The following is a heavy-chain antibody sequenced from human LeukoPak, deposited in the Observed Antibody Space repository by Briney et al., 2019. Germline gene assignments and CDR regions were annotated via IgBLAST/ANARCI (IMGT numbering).Heavy chain of an antibody. Sequence: PGGSLRLSCTASGFTFGDYAMSWVRQAPGKGLEWVGFIRSKAYGGTTEYAASVKGRFTISRDDSKSIAYLQMNSLKTEDTAVYYCTRNLGSSPHYYYYYYMDVWGKGTTVTVSS. CDR1: GFTFGDYA. CDR3: TRNLGSSPHYYYYYYMDV. CDR2: IRSKAYGGTT. V-gene: IGHV3-49*04. J-gene: IGHJ6*03. D-gene: IGHD6-6*01.